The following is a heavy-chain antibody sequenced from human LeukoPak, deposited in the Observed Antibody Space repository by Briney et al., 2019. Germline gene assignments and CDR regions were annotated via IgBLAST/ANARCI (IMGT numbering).Heavy chain of an antibody. CDR2: IILIFGTA. D-gene: IGHD6-6*01. V-gene: IGHV1-69*05. CDR3: ARGPSSSSQN. J-gene: IGHJ4*02. Sequence: ASVKVSCKASGGTFSSYAISWVRQAPGQGLEWMGGIILIFGTANYAQKLQGRVTMTTDTSTSTAYMELRSLRSDDTAVYYCARGPSSSSQNWGQGTLVTVSS. CDR1: GGTFSSYA.